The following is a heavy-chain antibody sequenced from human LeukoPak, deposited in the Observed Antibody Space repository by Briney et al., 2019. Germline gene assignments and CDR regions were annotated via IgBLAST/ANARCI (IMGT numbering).Heavy chain of an antibody. V-gene: IGHV3-21*04. CDR2: ISSSSSYI. J-gene: IGHJ4*02. Sequence: GGSLRLSCAASGFTFSSYSMNWVRQAPGKGLEWVSSISSSSSYIYYADSVKGRFTISRDNSKNTLYLQMNSLRAEDTAVYYCARVNRDYYDSSGYFDYWGQGTLVTVSS. CDR3: ARVNRDYYDSSGYFDY. D-gene: IGHD3-22*01. CDR1: GFTFSSYS.